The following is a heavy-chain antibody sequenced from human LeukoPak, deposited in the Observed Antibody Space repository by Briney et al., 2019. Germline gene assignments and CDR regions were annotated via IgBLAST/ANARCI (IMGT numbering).Heavy chain of an antibody. D-gene: IGHD4-17*01. Sequence: LRLSCAASGFTFSSYAMHWIRQRPGKGLEWIGYIYYNGVTYYTPSLKSRLTISMDTSKNQFSLKLSSVTAADTAVYYCARVTTLTTISPWGLGTLVTVSS. CDR1: GFTFSSYAMH. J-gene: IGHJ4*02. CDR3: ARVTTLTTISP. CDR2: IYYNGVT. V-gene: IGHV4-31*02.